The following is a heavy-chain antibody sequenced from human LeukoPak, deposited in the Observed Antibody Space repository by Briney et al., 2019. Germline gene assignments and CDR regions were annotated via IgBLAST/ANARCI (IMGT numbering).Heavy chain of an antibody. CDR3: ERDGSAYNFDY. J-gene: IGHJ4*02. CDR1: GFTFSTSW. Sequence: PGGSLRLSCAASGFTFSTSWMHWVRHARGKGLVWVSRVESNGRNTIYADSVKGRFTISRDNRKNTLYLQMNSLRAEDTAVYYCERDGSAYNFDYWGQGTLVTVSS. CDR2: VESNGRNT. V-gene: IGHV3-74*01. D-gene: IGHD5-24*01.